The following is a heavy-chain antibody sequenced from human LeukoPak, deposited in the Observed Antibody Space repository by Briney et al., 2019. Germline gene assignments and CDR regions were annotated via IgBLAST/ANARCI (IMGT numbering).Heavy chain of an antibody. CDR2: INHSGST. V-gene: IGHV4-34*01. CDR3: AGGYSGYLSLNHFEY. Sequence: PSETLSLTCAAYGGSFSGYYWSWIRQPPGKGLEWIGEINHSGSTNYNPSLKSRVTISVDTSKNQFSLKLSSVTAADTAVYYCAGGYSGYLSLNHFEYWGQGTLVTVSS. D-gene: IGHD5-12*01. J-gene: IGHJ4*02. CDR1: GGSFSGYY.